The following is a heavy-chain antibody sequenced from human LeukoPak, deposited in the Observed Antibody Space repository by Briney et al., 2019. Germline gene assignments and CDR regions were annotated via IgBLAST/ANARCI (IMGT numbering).Heavy chain of an antibody. CDR3: AREGPLGKYYDY. D-gene: IGHD3-16*01. CDR1: GGSINNLF. J-gene: IGHJ4*02. CDR2: FSYSGGT. Sequence: SETLSLTCTVSGGSINNLFWTWIRQPPGKGLEWIGYFSYSGGTTYNPSLKSRVTISIDTSKNQFSLDLNSVTAADTAVYYCAREGPLGKYYDYWGPGTLVTVSS. V-gene: IGHV4-59*01.